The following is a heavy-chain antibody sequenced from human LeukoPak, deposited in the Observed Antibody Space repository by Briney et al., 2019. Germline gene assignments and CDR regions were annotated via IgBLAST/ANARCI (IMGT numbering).Heavy chain of an antibody. CDR2: ISGSGGST. CDR3: AKYRIWFGESNDAFDI. J-gene: IGHJ3*02. CDR1: GFRVSDYY. Sequence: GGSLRLSCAVSGFRVSDYYMSWVRQAPGKGLEWVSAISGSGGSTYYADSVKGRFTISRDNSKNTLYLQMNSLRAEDTAVYYCAKYRIWFGESNDAFDIWGQGTMVTVSS. V-gene: IGHV3-23*01. D-gene: IGHD3-10*01.